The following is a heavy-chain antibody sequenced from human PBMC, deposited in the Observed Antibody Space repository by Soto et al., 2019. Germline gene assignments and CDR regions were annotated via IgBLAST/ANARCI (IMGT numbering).Heavy chain of an antibody. J-gene: IGHJ5*02. D-gene: IGHD3-3*01. CDR3: ARNAVYDFWSGYHNNWFDP. CDR2: IYYSGST. CDR1: GGSISSYY. V-gene: IGHV4-59*01. Sequence: SETLSLTCTVSGGSISSYYWSWIRQPPGKGLEWIGYIYYSGSTNYNPSLKSRVTISVDTSKNQFSLKLSSVTAADTAVYYCARNAVYDFWSGYHNNWFDPWGQGTLVAVSS.